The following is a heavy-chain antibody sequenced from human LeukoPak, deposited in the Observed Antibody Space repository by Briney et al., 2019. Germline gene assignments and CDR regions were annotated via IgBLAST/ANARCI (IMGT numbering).Heavy chain of an antibody. D-gene: IGHD3-10*01. CDR1: GYTFISYD. V-gene: IGHV1-8*01. CDR2: MNPNSGKT. J-gene: IGHJ6*02. CDR3: ARHSDGWFGEQFGGMDV. Sequence: ASVKDSCKASGYTFISYDINWVRQATGRGVEWMGWMNPNSGKTGYAQKFQGRVTMTRNTSISTAYMELSSLRSEYTAVYYCARHSDGWFGEQFGGMDVWGQGTTVTVSS.